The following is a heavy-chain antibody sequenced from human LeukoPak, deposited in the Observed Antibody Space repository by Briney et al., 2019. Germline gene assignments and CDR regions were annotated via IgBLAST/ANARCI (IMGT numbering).Heavy chain of an antibody. D-gene: IGHD3-22*01. V-gene: IGHV3-53*05. Sequence: GGSLRLSCAASGFTVSSNYMSWVRQAPGKGLEWVSIIYSGGTIYYADSVKGRFTISRDSSKNTLYLQMNGLRAEDTAVYYCARGVPKEYYDYSGYYLDYWSQGTLVTVSS. CDR3: ARGVPKEYYDYSGYYLDY. J-gene: IGHJ4*02. CDR2: IYSGGTI. CDR1: GFTVSSNY.